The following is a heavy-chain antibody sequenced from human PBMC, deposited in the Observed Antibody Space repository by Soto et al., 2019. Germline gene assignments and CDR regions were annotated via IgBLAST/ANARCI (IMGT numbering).Heavy chain of an antibody. D-gene: IGHD6-19*01. CDR1: GGTFSSYA. J-gene: IGHJ3*02. V-gene: IGHV1-69*06. CDR3: ARAAAVAGTAAFDI. Sequence: QVQLVQSGAEVKKPGSSVKVSCKASGGTFSSYASSWVRQAPGHGLEWMGGIIPIFGTANYAQKFQGRVTINADKSTSTAYMELSSLRSEDTAVYYCARAAAVAGTAAFDIWGQGAMVTVSS. CDR2: IIPIFGTA.